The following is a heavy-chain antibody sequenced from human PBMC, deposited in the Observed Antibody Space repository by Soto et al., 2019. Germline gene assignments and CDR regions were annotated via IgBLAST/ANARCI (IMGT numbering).Heavy chain of an antibody. CDR1: AGSISRGGYY. J-gene: IGHJ6*02. Sequence: SETLSLTCTVSAGSISRGGYYWSWIRQLPGKGLEWMGYIYRSGNAYFNPSLESRLTISVDTSKNQFSLKLSSVTAADTAVYYCARKIEFSRGSFYYSGLDVWGHGTTVTVSS. V-gene: IGHV4-31*03. CDR2: IYRSGNA. D-gene: IGHD3-3*01. CDR3: ARKIEFSRGSFYYSGLDV.